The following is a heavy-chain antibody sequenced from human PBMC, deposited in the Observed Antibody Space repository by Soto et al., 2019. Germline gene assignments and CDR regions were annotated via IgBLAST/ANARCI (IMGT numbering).Heavy chain of an antibody. CDR2: IYHSGST. Sequence: SETLSLTCAVSGYSISSGYYWGWIRQPPGKGLEWIGSIYHSGSTYYNPSLKSRVTISVDTSKNQFSLKLSSVTAADTAVYYCARGYCSSTSSYSDYSGQGPLVIVSS. CDR1: GYSISSGYY. CDR3: ARGYCSSTSSYSDY. V-gene: IGHV4-38-2*01. D-gene: IGHD2-2*01. J-gene: IGHJ4*02.